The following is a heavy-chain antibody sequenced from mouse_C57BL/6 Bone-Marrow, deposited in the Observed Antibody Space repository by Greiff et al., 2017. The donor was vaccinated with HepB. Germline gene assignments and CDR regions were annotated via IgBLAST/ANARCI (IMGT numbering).Heavy chain of an antibody. J-gene: IGHJ1*03. CDR2: IYPGSGST. CDR1: GYTFTSYW. D-gene: IGHD1-1*01. V-gene: IGHV1-55*01. CDR3: ARYYYGSSLWYFDV. Sequence: QVQLQQPGAELVKPGASVKMSCKASGYTFTSYWITWVKQRPGQGLEWIGDIYPGSGSTNYNEKFKSKATLTVDTSSSTAYMQLSSLTSVDSAVYYGARYYYGSSLWYFDVWGRGTTVTVSA.